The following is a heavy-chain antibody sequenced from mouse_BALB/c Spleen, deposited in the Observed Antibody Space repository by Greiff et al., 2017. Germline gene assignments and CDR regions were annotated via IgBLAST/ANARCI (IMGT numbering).Heavy chain of an antibody. CDR1: GFTFNTYA. Sequence: EVQLVESGGGLVQPKGSLKLSCAASGFTFNTYAMNWVRQAPGQGLEWVARIRSKSNNYATYYADSVKDRFTISRDDSQSMLYLQMNNLKTEDTAMYYCVRRGTYYGNYEGFFYAMDYWGQGTSVTVSS. D-gene: IGHD2-10*01. J-gene: IGHJ4*01. CDR2: IRSKSNNYAT. CDR3: VRRGTYYGNYEGFFYAMDY. V-gene: IGHV10-1*02.